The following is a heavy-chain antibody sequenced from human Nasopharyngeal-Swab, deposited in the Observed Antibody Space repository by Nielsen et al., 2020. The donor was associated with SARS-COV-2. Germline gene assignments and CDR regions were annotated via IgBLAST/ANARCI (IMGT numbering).Heavy chain of an antibody. V-gene: IGHV3-23*01. CDR1: GFTFSSSA. Sequence: GGSLRLSCAASGFTFSSSAISWVRQAPGMGLEWVSVIGAAGNTIYADSVKGRFTISRDNSKNTLYLQMNSLRAEDTAVYYCAKDRTFGIVGATSIDYWGQGTLVTVSS. CDR3: AKDRTFGIVGATSIDY. J-gene: IGHJ4*02. CDR2: IGAAGNT. D-gene: IGHD1-26*01.